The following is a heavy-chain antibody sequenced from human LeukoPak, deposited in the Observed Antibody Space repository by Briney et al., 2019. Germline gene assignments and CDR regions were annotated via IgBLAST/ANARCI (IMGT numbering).Heavy chain of an antibody. CDR3: ARLPGIAVAGTSYYFDD. CDR1: GYSFTNYW. CDR2: IDPTDSYT. V-gene: IGHV5-10-1*01. Sequence: GKSLKISCQGSGYSFTNYWINWVSQMPGKDVEWMGSIDPTDSYTNYSPSFQGHVTISVDKSISTAYLQWSSLKASDTAIYYCARLPGIAVAGTSYYFDDWGQGTLVTVSS. D-gene: IGHD6-19*01. J-gene: IGHJ4*02.